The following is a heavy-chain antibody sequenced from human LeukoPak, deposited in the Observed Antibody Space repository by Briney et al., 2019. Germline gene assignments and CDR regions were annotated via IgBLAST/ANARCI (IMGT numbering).Heavy chain of an antibody. CDR3: ARTYESDIDH. CDR2: ISIISTTI. Sequence: GGSLRLSCAASVFTFSRYHINWVSQAPGKGREWGSYISIISTTIYYADALEGRFTISRDVANNTVYLQKKSVRGEDTPVFFWARTYESDIDHWGEGNRVTASS. CDR1: VFTFSRYH. J-gene: IGHJ4*02. V-gene: IGHV3-48*01. D-gene: IGHD5-12*01.